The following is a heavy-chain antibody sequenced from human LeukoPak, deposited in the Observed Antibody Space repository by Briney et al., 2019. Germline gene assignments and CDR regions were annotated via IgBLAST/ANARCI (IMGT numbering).Heavy chain of an antibody. J-gene: IGHJ3*02. Sequence: SETLSLTCAVSGGSISCGGYSWSWIRQPPGKGLEWIGYIYHSGSTYYNPSLKSRVTISVDRSKNQFSLKLSSVTAADTAVYYCARAKERAFDIWGQGTMVTVSS. CDR2: IYHSGST. CDR1: GGSISCGGYS. CDR3: ARAKERAFDI. V-gene: IGHV4-30-2*01.